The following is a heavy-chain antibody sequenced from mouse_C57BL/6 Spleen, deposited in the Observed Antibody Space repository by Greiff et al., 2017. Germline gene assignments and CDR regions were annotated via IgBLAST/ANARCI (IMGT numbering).Heavy chain of an antibody. D-gene: IGHD2-1*01. CDR3: ARGDYGNYGYFDY. CDR1: GYSFTGYY. CDR2: INPSTGGT. V-gene: IGHV1-42*01. J-gene: IGHJ2*01. Sequence: EVQVVESGPELVKPGASVKISCKASGYSFTGYYMNWVKQSPEKSLEWIGEINPSTGGTTYNQKFKAKATLTVDKSSSTAYMQLKSLTSEDSAVYYCARGDYGNYGYFDYWGQGTTLTVSS.